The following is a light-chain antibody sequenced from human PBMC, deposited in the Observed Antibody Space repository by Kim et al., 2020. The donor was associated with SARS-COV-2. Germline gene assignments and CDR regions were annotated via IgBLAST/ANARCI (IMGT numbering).Light chain of an antibody. CDR3: QQTDSTPYT. V-gene: IGKV1-39*01. CDR2: AVS. CDR1: QSISDF. J-gene: IGKJ2*01. Sequence: IQMTQSPSSLSASLGDRVTITCRASQSISDFLNWYQQKPGKAPELLIYAVSNLQSGVPSRFSGSGSGTDFTLTISSLQPEDFASYYCQQTDSTPYTFGQGTRLEI.